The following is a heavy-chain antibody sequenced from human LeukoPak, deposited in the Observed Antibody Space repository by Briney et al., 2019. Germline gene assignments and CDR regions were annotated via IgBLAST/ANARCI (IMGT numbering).Heavy chain of an antibody. D-gene: IGHD5-18*01. V-gene: IGHV4-61*02. Sequence: PSETLSLTCTVSGGSISSGSYYWSWIRQPAGEGLEWIGRIYTSGSTNYNPSLKSRVTISVDKSKNQFSLKLHSVTAADTAVYYCARDRRVVAAMATHYSYYYMDVWGKGITVTVSS. CDR3: ARDRRVVAAMATHYSYYYMDV. CDR2: IYTSGST. CDR1: GGSISSGSYY. J-gene: IGHJ6*03.